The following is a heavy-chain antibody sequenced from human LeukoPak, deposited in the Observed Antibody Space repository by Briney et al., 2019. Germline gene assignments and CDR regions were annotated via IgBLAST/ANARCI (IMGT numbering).Heavy chain of an antibody. Sequence: SETLSLTCTDSGGSLSSSYWRWIRQPPGKGLEWIGYIYYTGSTDYNPSLKSRVTISVDTSKNQFSLKLSSVTAADTAVDCCARGPTRVRFDSWGQGTLVTVSS. D-gene: IGHD5-12*01. CDR2: IYYTGST. CDR3: ARGPTRVRFDS. V-gene: IGHV4-59*01. CDR1: GGSLSSSY. J-gene: IGHJ4*02.